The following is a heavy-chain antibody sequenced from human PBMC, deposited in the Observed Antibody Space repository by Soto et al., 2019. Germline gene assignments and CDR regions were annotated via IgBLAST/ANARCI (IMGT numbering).Heavy chain of an antibody. V-gene: IGHV3-30-3*01. CDR1: GFTFSSYA. J-gene: IGHJ4*02. Sequence: ESGGGVVQPGRSLRLSCAASGFTFSSYAMHWVRQAPGKGLEWVAVISYDGSNKYYADSVKGRFTISRDNSKNTLYLQMNSLRAEDTAVYYCARLASGLGSFFDYWGQGTLVTVSS. CDR3: ARLASGLGSFFDY. CDR2: ISYDGSNK. D-gene: IGHD3-10*01.